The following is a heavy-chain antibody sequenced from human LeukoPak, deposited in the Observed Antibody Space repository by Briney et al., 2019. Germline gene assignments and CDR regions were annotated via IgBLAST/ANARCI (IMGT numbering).Heavy chain of an antibody. Sequence: SETLSLTYAVSGGSISSGGYSWSWIRRPPGKGLEWIGYIYHSGSTYYNPSLKSRVTISVDRSKNQLSLKLSSVTAADTAVYYCARSHGDYSIDYWGQGTLVTVSS. CDR2: IYHSGST. V-gene: IGHV4-30-2*01. D-gene: IGHD4-17*01. CDR3: ARSHGDYSIDY. J-gene: IGHJ4*02. CDR1: GGSISSGGYS.